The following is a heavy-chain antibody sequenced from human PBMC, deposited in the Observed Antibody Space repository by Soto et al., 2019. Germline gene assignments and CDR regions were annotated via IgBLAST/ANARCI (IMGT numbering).Heavy chain of an antibody. CDR2: IYYSGST. D-gene: IGHD4-17*01. CDR1: GGSISSYY. J-gene: IGHJ4*02. V-gene: IGHV4-59*08. Sequence: QVQLQESGPGLVKPSETLSLTCTVSGGSISSYYWSWIRQPPGKGLEWIGYIYYSGSTNYNPSLKSLVTISGATSKNQFSLKLSSVTAADTAVYYCARHPMVTTDIFDYWGQGTLVTVSS. CDR3: ARHPMVTTDIFDY.